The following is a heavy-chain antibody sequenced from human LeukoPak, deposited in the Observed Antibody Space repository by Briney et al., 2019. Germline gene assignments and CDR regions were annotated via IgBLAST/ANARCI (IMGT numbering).Heavy chain of an antibody. CDR1: GFTFSSYA. Sequence: GGSLRLSCAASGFTFSSYAMSWVRQAPGKGLEWVSAISGSGDNTYYADSVKGRFTISRDNSKNTLYLQMNSLRAEDTAVYYCASRWYTSGWYLHRWGQGTLATVSS. J-gene: IGHJ1*01. D-gene: IGHD6-19*01. V-gene: IGHV3-23*01. CDR3: ASRWYTSGWYLHR. CDR2: ISGSGDNT.